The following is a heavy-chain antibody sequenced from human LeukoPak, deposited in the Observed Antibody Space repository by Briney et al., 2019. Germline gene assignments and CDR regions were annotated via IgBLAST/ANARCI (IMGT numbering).Heavy chain of an antibody. J-gene: IGHJ4*02. Sequence: EGSLRLSCAASGFTVSSNYMSWVRQAPGKGLEWVSVIYSGGSTYYADSVKGRFTISRDNSKNTLYLQMNSLRAEDTAVYYCARRYSKQYYFDYWGQGTLVTVSS. V-gene: IGHV3-53*01. CDR2: IYSGGST. D-gene: IGHD6-13*01. CDR1: GFTVSSNY. CDR3: ARRYSKQYYFDY.